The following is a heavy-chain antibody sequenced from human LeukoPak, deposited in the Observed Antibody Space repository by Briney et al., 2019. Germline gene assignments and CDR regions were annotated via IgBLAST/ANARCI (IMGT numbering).Heavy chain of an antibody. CDR2: IYHSGST. V-gene: IGHV4-59*12. CDR1: GVSISSYY. CDR3: ARVGDAHYPYIDY. D-gene: IGHD3-3*01. Sequence: SETLSLTCTVSGVSISSYYWSWIRQPPGKGLEWIGYIYHSGSTYYNPSLKSRVTISVDRSKNQFSLKLSSVTAADTAVYYCARVGDAHYPYIDYWGQGTLVTVSS. J-gene: IGHJ4*02.